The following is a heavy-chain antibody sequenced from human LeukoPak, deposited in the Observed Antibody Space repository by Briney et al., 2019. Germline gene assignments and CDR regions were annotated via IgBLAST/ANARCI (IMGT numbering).Heavy chain of an antibody. CDR2: IYYSGST. Sequence: PSETLSLTCTVSGGSISSGGYYWGWIRQHPGKGLEWIGYIYYSGSTYYNPSLKSRVTISVDTSKNQFSLKLSSVTAADTAVYYCAKGGPRDQLPDYWGQGTLVTVSS. CDR1: GGSISSGGYY. J-gene: IGHJ4*02. V-gene: IGHV4-31*03. CDR3: AKGGPRDQLPDY. D-gene: IGHD2-2*01.